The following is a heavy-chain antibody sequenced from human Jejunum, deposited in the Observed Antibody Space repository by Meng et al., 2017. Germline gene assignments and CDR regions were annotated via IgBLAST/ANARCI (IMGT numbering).Heavy chain of an antibody. D-gene: IGHD3-16*02. CDR3: ARGVYPFFFDT. CDR1: GYTFTSYS. CDR2: INPDGSGT. Sequence: QVQLVQSGAEVKKPGASARVSCQASGYTFTSYSIHWARQAPGQGLEWMGRINPDGSGTMYAQKFQGRVTMSRDTSISTVYMDLSRLTSDDTGLYYCARGVYPFFFDTWGQGTLVTVSS. J-gene: IGHJ4*02. V-gene: IGHV1-2*05.